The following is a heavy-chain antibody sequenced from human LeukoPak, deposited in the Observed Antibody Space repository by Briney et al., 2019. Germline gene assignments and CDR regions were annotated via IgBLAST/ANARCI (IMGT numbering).Heavy chain of an antibody. J-gene: IGHJ4*02. V-gene: IGHV4-39*07. D-gene: IGHD7-27*01. Sequence: PSETLSLTCTDSGGSISSSSYYWGWIRQPPGKGLEWIGSIYYSGSTYYNPSLKSRVTISVDTSKNQFSLKLISVTAADTAVYYCASRKLGNDYWGQGTLVTVSS. CDR1: GGSISSSSYY. CDR2: IYYSGST. CDR3: ASRKLGNDY.